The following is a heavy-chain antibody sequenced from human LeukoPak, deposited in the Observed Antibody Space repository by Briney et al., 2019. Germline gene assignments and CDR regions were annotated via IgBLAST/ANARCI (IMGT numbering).Heavy chain of an antibody. CDR1: GGSISSYY. J-gene: IGHJ6*03. Sequence: PSETLSLTCTVSGGSISSYYWSWIRQPPGKGLEWIGYIYTSGSTNYNPSLKSRVTISVDTSKNQFSLKLSSVTAADTAVYYCARLHKGNDFWSFVYYYMDVWGKGTTVTVSS. V-gene: IGHV4-4*09. CDR3: ARLHKGNDFWSFVYYYMDV. D-gene: IGHD3-3*01. CDR2: IYTSGST.